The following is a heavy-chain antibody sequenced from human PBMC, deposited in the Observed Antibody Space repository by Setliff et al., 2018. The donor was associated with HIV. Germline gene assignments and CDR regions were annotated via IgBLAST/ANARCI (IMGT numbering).Heavy chain of an antibody. Sequence: GASVKVSCKASGYTFTSYYIHWVRQAPGQGLEWMGVIHPSGGSTSYAQSFQDRVTMTRDTSTSTVYMELSSLRSEDTAVYYCARGMDYYDTSGYYQYYFDYWGQGTLVTVSS. J-gene: IGHJ4*02. CDR1: GYTFTSYY. D-gene: IGHD3-22*01. CDR3: ARGMDYYDTSGYYQYYFDY. V-gene: IGHV1-46*01. CDR2: IHPSGGST.